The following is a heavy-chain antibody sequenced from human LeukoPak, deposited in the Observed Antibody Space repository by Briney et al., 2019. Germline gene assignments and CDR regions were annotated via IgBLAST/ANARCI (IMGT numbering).Heavy chain of an antibody. CDR3: AKDRSGGGDYYFGMDV. Sequence: PGGSLRLSCAASGLTFSSYAMSWVRQAPGKGLEWVSSISGSGGSTYYAHSVKGRFTISRDNSQNTLYLQMNSLRAEDTAVYYCAKDRSGGGDYYFGMDVWGPGTTVTVSS. V-gene: IGHV3-23*01. J-gene: IGHJ6*02. CDR1: GLTFSSYA. CDR2: ISGSGGST. D-gene: IGHD6-19*01.